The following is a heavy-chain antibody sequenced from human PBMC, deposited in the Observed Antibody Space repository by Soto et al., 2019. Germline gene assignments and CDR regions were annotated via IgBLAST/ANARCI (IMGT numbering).Heavy chain of an antibody. J-gene: IGHJ3*02. CDR2: IKSKTDGGTT. D-gene: IGHD2-15*01. CDR1: GFTFSNAW. V-gene: IGHV3-15*01. CDR3: TTDSRILGDAFDI. Sequence: GGSLRLSCAASGFTFSNAWMSWVRQAPGKGLEWVGRIKSKTDGGTTDYAAPVKDRFTISRDDSKNTQYLQMNSLKTEDTAVYYCTTDSRILGDAFDIWGQETMVTV.